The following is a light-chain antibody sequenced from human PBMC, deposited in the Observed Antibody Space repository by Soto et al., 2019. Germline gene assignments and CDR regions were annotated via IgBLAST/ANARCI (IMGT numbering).Light chain of an antibody. Sequence: EIVLTQSPGTLSLSPGERATLSCRASQSLSSSYLVWYQQKPGQAPRLLIYGESSRPTGTPDRFSGSGSGADFTLTISRMEPEDVAVYYCQHYGNTPPSVTFGPGTKVDIK. CDR2: GES. J-gene: IGKJ3*01. CDR1: QSLSSSY. CDR3: QHYGNTPPSVT. V-gene: IGKV3-20*01.